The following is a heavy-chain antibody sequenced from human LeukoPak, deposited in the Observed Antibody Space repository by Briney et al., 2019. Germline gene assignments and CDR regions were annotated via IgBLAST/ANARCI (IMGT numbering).Heavy chain of an antibody. V-gene: IGHV3-30*04. D-gene: IGHD1-14*01. CDR3: ARNFNHFDY. CDR2: ISYDGRNK. Sequence: GGSLRLSCAASGFTFSSYAMHWVRQAPGKGLEWVAVISYDGRNKYYTDSVKGRFPISRDNSKNTLYLQMNSLRAEDTAVYYCARNFNHFDYWGQGTLVTVSS. J-gene: IGHJ4*02. CDR1: GFTFSSYA.